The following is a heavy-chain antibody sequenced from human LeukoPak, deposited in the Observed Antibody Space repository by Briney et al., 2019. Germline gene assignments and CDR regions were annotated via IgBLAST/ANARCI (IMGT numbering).Heavy chain of an antibody. Sequence: GASVKVSCKASGYTFTGYYMHWVRQAPGQGLEWIGWINPNSGGTNYAQKFQGRVTMTRDTSISTAYMELSRLRSDDTAVYYCARAMSTRRQLVLGESDYWGQGTLVTVSS. D-gene: IGHD6-13*01. J-gene: IGHJ4*02. CDR2: INPNSGGT. V-gene: IGHV1-2*02. CDR3: ARAMSTRRQLVLGESDY. CDR1: GYTFTGYY.